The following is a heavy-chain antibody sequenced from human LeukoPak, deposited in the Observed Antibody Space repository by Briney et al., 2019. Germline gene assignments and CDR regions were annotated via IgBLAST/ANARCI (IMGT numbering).Heavy chain of an antibody. D-gene: IGHD2-2*01. CDR1: GFTFSDYY. CDR3: ARDKVDIVVVPAKESDYKYYYFMDV. CDR2: ISSSSSTI. Sequence: PWGSLRLSCAASGFTFSDYYMSWVRQAPGKGLEWVSYISSSSSTIYYADSVKGRFTISRDNAKNSLYLQMNSLRAEDTAVYYCARDKVDIVVVPAKESDYKYYYFMDVWGKGTTVTVSS. J-gene: IGHJ6*03. V-gene: IGHV3-11*04.